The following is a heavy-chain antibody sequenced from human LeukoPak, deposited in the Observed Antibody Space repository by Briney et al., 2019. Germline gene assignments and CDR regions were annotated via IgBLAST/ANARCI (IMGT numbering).Heavy chain of an antibody. CDR2: IRSSSSNI. V-gene: IGHV3-48*04. J-gene: IGHJ4*02. CDR3: ARDGSGVFDY. CDR1: GFTFSSYS. D-gene: IGHD3-10*01. Sequence: PGGSLRLSCAASGFTFSSYSMNWVRQAPGKGLEWLSYIRSSSSNIYYADSVKGRFTISRDNAKNSLYLQMNSLRAEDTAVYYCARDGSGVFDYWGQGTLVTVSS.